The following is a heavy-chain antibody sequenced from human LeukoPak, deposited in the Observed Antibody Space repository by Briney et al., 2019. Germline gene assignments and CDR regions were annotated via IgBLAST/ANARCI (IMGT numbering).Heavy chain of an antibody. CDR3: ATSADSSGND. V-gene: IGHV3-7*03. J-gene: IGHJ4*02. CDR2: IKGDGSYK. Sequence: GGSLRLSCAASGFTFSSYAMSWVRQAPGKGLEWVANIKGDGSYKYYVDSVKGRFTISRDNAKSSVYLQMNTLRAEDTAVYYCATSADSSGNDWGQGTLVTVSS. CDR1: GFTFSSYA. D-gene: IGHD3-22*01.